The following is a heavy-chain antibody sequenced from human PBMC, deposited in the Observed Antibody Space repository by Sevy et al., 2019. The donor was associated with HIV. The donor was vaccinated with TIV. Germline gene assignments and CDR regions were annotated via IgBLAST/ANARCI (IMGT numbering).Heavy chain of an antibody. CDR1: GFIFNNYD. J-gene: IGHJ4*02. CDR3: TKDMVDCSGGTCYSGAVSPFES. D-gene: IGHD2-15*01. Sequence: GGSLRLSCAASGFIFNNYDMYWIRQAPGKGLEWVVTVSYDGADKDYADIVKGRFTMSRDSSRGMLYLQMSSLSPDDTGVYFCTKDMVDCSGGTCYSGAVSPFESWGQGTLVTVSS. V-gene: IGHV3-30*18. CDR2: VSYDGADK.